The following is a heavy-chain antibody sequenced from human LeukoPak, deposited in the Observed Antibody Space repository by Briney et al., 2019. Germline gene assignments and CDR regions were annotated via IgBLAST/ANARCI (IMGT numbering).Heavy chain of an antibody. CDR2: IIPNSGGT. CDR3: ARDPNYDFDADY. V-gene: IGHV1-2*02. CDR1: GYTFTGYY. J-gene: IGHJ4*02. D-gene: IGHD3-3*01. Sequence: ASVKVSCKASGYTFTGYYIHWVRQAPGQGLEWMGWIIPNSGGTNYAQKFQGRVTMTRDTSISTAYMELSRLRSDDTAVYYCARDPNYDFDADYWGQGTLVTVSS.